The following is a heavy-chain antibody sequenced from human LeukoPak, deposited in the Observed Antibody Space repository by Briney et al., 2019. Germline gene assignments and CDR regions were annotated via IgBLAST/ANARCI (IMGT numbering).Heavy chain of an antibody. CDR2: IYYSGST. D-gene: IGHD5-12*01. CDR1: GGSISSGGYY. J-gene: IGHJ6*02. CDR3: ARGHIVATLTYYYYYYGMDV. V-gene: IGHV4-31*03. Sequence: PSESLSLTCTVPGGSISSGGYYWSWIRQHPGKGLEWIGYIYYSGSTYYNPSLKSRVTISVDTSKNQFSLKLSSVTAADTAVYYCARGHIVATLTYYYYYYGMDVWGQGTTVTVSS.